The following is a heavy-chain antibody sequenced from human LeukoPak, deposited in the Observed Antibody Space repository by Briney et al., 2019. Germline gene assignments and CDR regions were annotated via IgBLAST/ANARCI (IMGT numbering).Heavy chain of an antibody. Sequence: GRSLRLSCAASGFTFSSYAMHWVRQAPGKGLEWVAVISYDGSNKYYADSVKGRFTISRDNSKNTLYLQMNSLRAEDTAVYYCARDRGQLLRMDVWGKGTTATVSS. J-gene: IGHJ6*04. CDR2: ISYDGSNK. CDR1: GFTFSSYA. V-gene: IGHV3-30*04. CDR3: ARDRGQLLRMDV. D-gene: IGHD2-2*01.